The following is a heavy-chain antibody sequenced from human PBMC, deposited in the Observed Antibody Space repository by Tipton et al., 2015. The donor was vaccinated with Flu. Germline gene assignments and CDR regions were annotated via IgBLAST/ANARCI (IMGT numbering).Heavy chain of an antibody. D-gene: IGHD1-14*01. CDR3: AKESGTTGWLTADY. CDR2: VLYDGQSQ. J-gene: IGHJ4*02. CDR1: GFTFSSHW. Sequence: SLRLSCAVSGFTFSSHWMSWIRQAPGKGLEWVAVVLYDGQSQHYADSVKGRFTISRDNDKNTLYLQMDSVRDEDTAVYYCAKESGTTGWLTADYWGQGTLVTVSS. V-gene: IGHV3-30*18.